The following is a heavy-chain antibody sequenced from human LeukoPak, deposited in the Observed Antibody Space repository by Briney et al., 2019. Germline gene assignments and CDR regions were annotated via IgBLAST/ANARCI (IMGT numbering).Heavy chain of an antibody. D-gene: IGHD2-2*01. V-gene: IGHV3-23*01. CDR2: ISGGGGST. Sequence: GGSLRLSCAASGFTFSSYAMDWVRQAPGKGLEWVSAISGGGGSTYYADSVKGRFTISRDNSKNTLYLQMNSLRAEDTAVYYCAKALVVVPAATFDYWGQGTLGTVSS. CDR3: AKALVVVPAATFDY. CDR1: GFTFSSYA. J-gene: IGHJ4*02.